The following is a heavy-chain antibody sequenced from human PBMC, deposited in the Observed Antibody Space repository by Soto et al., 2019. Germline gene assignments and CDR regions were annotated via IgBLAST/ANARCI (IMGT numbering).Heavy chain of an antibody. V-gene: IGHV3-64*01. J-gene: IGHJ6*03. CDR1: GFTLSGYA. D-gene: IGHD6-6*01. CDR2: ISSNGVGT. Sequence: EVQLAESGGGLAQPGGSLRLSCAASGFTLSGYAMDLVRHAPGKGLEYVSGISSNGVGTYYANSVQGRFTISRDNSKNTVYLQMGSLRPEDMAVYYCARRARPDFYYMDVWGKGTTVTVSS. CDR3: ARRARPDFYYMDV.